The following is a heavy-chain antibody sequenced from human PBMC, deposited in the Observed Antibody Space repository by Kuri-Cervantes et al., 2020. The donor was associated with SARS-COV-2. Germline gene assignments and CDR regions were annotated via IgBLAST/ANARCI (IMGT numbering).Heavy chain of an antibody. CDR3: ARGGWSLDC. Sequence: SETLSLTCTVSGGSISSDRYYWSWIRQPAGKGLEWIGRIHPSGSTNYHPSLKSRVTLSVDTSKNQFSLKLSSVTAADTAVYYCARGGWSLDCWGQGTLVTVSS. V-gene: IGHV4-61*02. J-gene: IGHJ4*02. D-gene: IGHD6-19*01. CDR1: GGSISSDRYY. CDR2: IHPSGST.